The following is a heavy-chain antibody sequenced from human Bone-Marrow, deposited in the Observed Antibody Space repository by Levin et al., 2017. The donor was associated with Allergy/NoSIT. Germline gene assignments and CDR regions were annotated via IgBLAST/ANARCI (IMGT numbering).Heavy chain of an antibody. CDR3: ARDLVVPAAIRFDYYYGMDG. CDR2: IIPIFGTA. CDR1: GGTFSSYA. J-gene: IGHJ6*02. D-gene: IGHD2-2*02. Sequence: SVKVSCKASGGTFSSYAISWVRQAPGQGLEWMGGIIPIFGTANYAQKFQGRVTITADKSTSTAYMELSSLRSEDTAVYYCARDLVVPAAIRFDYYYGMDGWGQGTTVTVSS. V-gene: IGHV1-69*06.